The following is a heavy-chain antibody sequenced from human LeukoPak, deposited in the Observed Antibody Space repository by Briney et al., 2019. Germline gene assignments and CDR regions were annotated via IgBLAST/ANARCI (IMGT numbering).Heavy chain of an antibody. J-gene: IGHJ4*02. CDR1: GYSFTSYW. Sequence: PGESLKISCKGSGYSFTSYWIGWVRQMPGKGLEWMGIIYPGDSDTRYSPSFQGQVTISADKSISTAYLQWSSLKALDTAMYYCARQGGALGDSSGYYYYWGQGTLVTVSS. CDR3: ARQGGALGDSSGYYYY. CDR2: IYPGDSDT. D-gene: IGHD3-22*01. V-gene: IGHV5-51*01.